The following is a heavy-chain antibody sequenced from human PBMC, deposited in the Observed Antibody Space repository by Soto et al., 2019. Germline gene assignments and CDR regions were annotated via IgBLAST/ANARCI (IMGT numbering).Heavy chain of an antibody. CDR2: KSCSGAT. V-gene: IGHV4-30-4*01. J-gene: IGHJ6*02. CDR1: GGSIKSDYY. Sequence: QLQLKESGPRLVKPSQTLSLTCTVSGGSIKSDYYWAWVRQFPGGGLQWIGYKSCSGATDSDPSLERRVSFSVDMSKNQFSLNLTSVTVADTAVYYCARGRPNYFYYGLDVWGQGIPVTVSS. CDR3: ARGRPNYFYYGLDV.